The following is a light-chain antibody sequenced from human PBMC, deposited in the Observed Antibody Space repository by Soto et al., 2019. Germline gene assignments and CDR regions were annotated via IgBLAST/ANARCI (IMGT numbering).Light chain of an antibody. CDR1: QSVSNE. V-gene: IGKV3-11*01. CDR3: QQRISWPPT. CDR2: YAS. J-gene: IGKJ4*01. Sequence: EIVLTQSPATLSLSPGERATLSCRASQSVSNELVWYHQKPGQAHRHVIHYASNRASGIPAMFSGSGSGTDFSLTINSREPEDFAVEYCQQRISWPPTFGGGTKVEFK.